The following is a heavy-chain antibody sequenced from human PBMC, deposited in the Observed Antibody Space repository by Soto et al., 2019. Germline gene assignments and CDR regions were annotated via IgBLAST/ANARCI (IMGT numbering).Heavy chain of an antibody. CDR2: ISGYNGKT. J-gene: IGHJ6*02. Sequence: QVQLVQSGGEVRKPGASVTVSCKASGYTFTSYGISWVRQAPGQGLEWMGWISGYNGKTNYAQKVQDRVTMTTDTSXRTVYLELRSLRFDDTAVYYCAREGDVPYYSYGMDVWGQGTTVTVSS. V-gene: IGHV1-18*01. D-gene: IGHD2-21*02. CDR1: GYTFTSYG. CDR3: AREGDVPYYSYGMDV.